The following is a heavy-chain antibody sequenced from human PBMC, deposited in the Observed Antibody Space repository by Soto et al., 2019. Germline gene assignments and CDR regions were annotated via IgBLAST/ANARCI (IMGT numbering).Heavy chain of an antibody. CDR1: GYTFTSYG. CDR2: ISVYNGNT. CDR3: ARVVADTLAY. J-gene: IGHJ4*02. V-gene: IGHV1-18*01. D-gene: IGHD6-19*01. Sequence: ASVKVSCKASGYTFTSYGISWVRQAPGQGLDWMGWISVYNGNTNYARKLQGRVTMTTDTSTSTAYMELRSLRSDDTAVYYCARVVADTLAYWGQGTLVTVSS.